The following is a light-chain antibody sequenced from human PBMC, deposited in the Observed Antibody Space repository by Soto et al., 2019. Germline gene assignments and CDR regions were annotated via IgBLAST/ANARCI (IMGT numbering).Light chain of an antibody. CDR1: QSISSS. CDR3: QQYESYPYS. V-gene: IGKV1-5*01. CDR2: DAS. J-gene: IGKJ2*01. Sequence: IQMTQSPSTVSASVGDRVTITCRASQSISSSLAWYQQKPGKAPKVLIYDASSLDSGVPSRFSGSGYGTEFTLTVSNLQPGEFATYSCQQYESYPYSFGQGTKLEIK.